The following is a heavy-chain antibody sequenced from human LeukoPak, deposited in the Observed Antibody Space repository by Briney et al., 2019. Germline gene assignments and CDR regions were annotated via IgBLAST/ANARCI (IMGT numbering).Heavy chain of an antibody. J-gene: IGHJ4*02. D-gene: IGHD6-13*01. Sequence: PGGSLRLSCAASGFPFSSYWMHWVRQAPGKGLLWVSRIYNDGSRTTYADSVKGRFTISGDNAKNTLFLQMNSLTAEDTAVYYCAKDSHSWSRDYWGQGTLVTVSS. V-gene: IGHV3-74*01. CDR1: GFPFSSYW. CDR2: IYNDGSRT. CDR3: AKDSHSWSRDY.